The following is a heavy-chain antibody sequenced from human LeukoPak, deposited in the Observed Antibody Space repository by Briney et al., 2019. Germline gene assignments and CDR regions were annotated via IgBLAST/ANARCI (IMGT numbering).Heavy chain of an antibody. CDR3: AKGSQFTMIVVVDAFDI. J-gene: IGHJ3*02. CDR1: GFTFSSYA. D-gene: IGHD3-22*01. Sequence: GGSLRLSCAASGFTFSSYAMSWVRQAPGKGLEWVSAISGSGGSTYYADSVKGRFTISRDNSKNTLYLQMNSLRAEDTAVYYCAKGSQFTMIVVVDAFDIWGQGTMVAVSS. V-gene: IGHV3-23*01. CDR2: ISGSGGST.